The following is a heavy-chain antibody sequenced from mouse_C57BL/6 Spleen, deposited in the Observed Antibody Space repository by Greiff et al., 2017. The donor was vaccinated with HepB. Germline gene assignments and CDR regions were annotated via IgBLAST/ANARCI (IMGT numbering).Heavy chain of an antibody. D-gene: IGHD1-1*01. CDR3: TSPHYYGSSYPYFDY. Sequence: EVKLQESGGGLVQPGGSMKLSCAASGFTFSDAWMDWVRQSPEKGLEWVAEIRNKANNHATYYAESVKGRFTISRDDSKSSVYLQMNSLRAEDTGIYYCTSPHYYGSSYPYFDYWGQGTTLTVSS. CDR1: GFTFSDAW. V-gene: IGHV6-6*01. J-gene: IGHJ2*01. CDR2: IRNKANNHAT.